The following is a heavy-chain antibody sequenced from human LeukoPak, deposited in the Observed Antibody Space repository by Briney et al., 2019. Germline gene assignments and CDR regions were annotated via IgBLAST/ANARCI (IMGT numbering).Heavy chain of an antibody. Sequence: SETLSLTCAVYGGSFSGYYWNWIRQPPGKGLEWIGEINHSGSTNYNPSLKSRVTISVDTSKNQFSLKLSSVTAADTAVYYCARGATTGGYYFDYWGQGTLVTVSS. CDR1: GGSFSGYY. J-gene: IGHJ4*02. D-gene: IGHD5-24*01. CDR3: ARGATTGGYYFDY. CDR2: INHSGST. V-gene: IGHV4-34*01.